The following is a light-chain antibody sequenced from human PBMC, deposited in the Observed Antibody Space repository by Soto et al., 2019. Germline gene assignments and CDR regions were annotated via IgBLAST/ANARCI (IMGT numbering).Light chain of an antibody. CDR2: GAS. Sequence: EIVLTQSPGTLSLSPGERATLSCRASQSVSGSHLAWYQQKPGQAPRLLIYGASSRATGIPDRFSGSGSGTDFTLTIGRLEPEDFAVYYCQQYGGSPLVTFGGGTKVEIK. CDR1: QSVSGSH. CDR3: QQYGGSPLVT. J-gene: IGKJ4*01. V-gene: IGKV3-20*01.